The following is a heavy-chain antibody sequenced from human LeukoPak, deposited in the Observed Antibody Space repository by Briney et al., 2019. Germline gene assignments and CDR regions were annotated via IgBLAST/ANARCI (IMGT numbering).Heavy chain of an antibody. Sequence: EASVKVSCKASGGTFSSYAISWVRQAPGQGLEWMGGIIPIFGTANYAQKFQGRVTITADKSTSTAYMELSSLRSEDMAVYYCARSSAAGTLTDAFDIWGQGTMVTVSS. D-gene: IGHD6-13*01. V-gene: IGHV1-69*06. CDR3: ARSSAAGTLTDAFDI. CDR2: IIPIFGTA. CDR1: GGTFSSYA. J-gene: IGHJ3*02.